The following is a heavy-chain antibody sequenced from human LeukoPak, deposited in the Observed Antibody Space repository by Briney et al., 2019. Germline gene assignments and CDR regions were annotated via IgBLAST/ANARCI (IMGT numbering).Heavy chain of an antibody. D-gene: IGHD6-6*01. CDR1: GGSISSGGYY. Sequence: SETLSLTCTVSGGSISSGGYYWSWIRQPPGKGLEWIGYIYHCGSTYYNPSLKSRVTISVDRSKNQFSLKLSSVTAADTAVYYYARVDSSSSVDYWGQGTLVTVSS. CDR2: IYHCGST. CDR3: ARVDSSSSVDY. V-gene: IGHV4-30-2*01. J-gene: IGHJ4*02.